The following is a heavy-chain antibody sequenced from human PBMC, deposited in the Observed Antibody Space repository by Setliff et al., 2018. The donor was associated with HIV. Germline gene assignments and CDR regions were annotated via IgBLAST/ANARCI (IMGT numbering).Heavy chain of an antibody. D-gene: IGHD3-10*01. CDR1: GGSISTSRYY. V-gene: IGHV4-39*01. J-gene: IGHJ6*03. CDR3: ASLDGSESPYIYYYYMDV. Sequence: SETLSLTCTVSGGSISTSRYYWGWIRQPPGKGLEWIGSINYRGNTYYNPSLKSRAAISVDTSTNQISLKLSSVTAADTAVYYCASLDGSESPYIYYYYMDVWGEGTAVTVSS. CDR2: INYRGNT.